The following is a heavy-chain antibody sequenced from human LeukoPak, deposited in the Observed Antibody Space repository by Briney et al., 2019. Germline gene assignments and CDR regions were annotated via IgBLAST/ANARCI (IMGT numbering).Heavy chain of an antibody. CDR3: ATVRPPYYYDSSGYYYYGY. CDR2: FDPEDGET. J-gene: IGHJ4*02. D-gene: IGHD3-22*01. V-gene: IGHV1-24*01. Sequence: ASVKVSFKVSGYTLTELSMHWVRQAPGKGLEWMGGFDPEDGETIYAQKFQGRVTMTEDTSTDTAYMELSSLRSEDTAVYYCATVRPPYYYDSSGYYYYGYWGQGTLVTVSS. CDR1: GYTLTELS.